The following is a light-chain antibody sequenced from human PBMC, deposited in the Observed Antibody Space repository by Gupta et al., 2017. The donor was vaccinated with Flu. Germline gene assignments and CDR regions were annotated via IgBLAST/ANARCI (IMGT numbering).Light chain of an antibody. CDR3: QQDDLWYT. V-gene: IGKV1-5*03. CDR2: EAS. CDR1: QNINRW. Sequence: DIQMTQSPSTLSASIGDTVTITCRASQNINRWLVWYQQKPGKAPKLLIYEASVLQTGVPSRFNGSGSGTEFTLTISSLQPDDFATYYCQQDDLWYTFGQGTKLEIK. J-gene: IGKJ2*01.